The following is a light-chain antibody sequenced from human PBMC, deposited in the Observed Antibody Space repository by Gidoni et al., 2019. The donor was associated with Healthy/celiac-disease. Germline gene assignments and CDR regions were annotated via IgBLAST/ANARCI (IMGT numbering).Light chain of an antibody. CDR1: SSNIGAGYD. CDR2: GNS. J-gene: IGLJ2*01. Sequence: QSVLTQPPSVSGAPGPGVTISCTGSSSNIGAGYDVHWYQQLPGTAPKLLIYGNSNRPSGVPDRFSGSKSGTSASLAITGLQAEDEADYYCQSYDSSLSVVFGGGTKLTVL. CDR3: QSYDSSLSVV. V-gene: IGLV1-40*01.